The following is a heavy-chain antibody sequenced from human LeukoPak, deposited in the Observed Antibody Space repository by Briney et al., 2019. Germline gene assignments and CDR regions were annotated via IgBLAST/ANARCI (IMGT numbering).Heavy chain of an antibody. D-gene: IGHD5-24*01. CDR2: ITGSGGST. CDR1: GFTFNLYA. CDR3: ARDQRNDAFDI. Sequence: GGSLRLSCTASGFTFNLYAMTWVRQAPGKGLEWVSAITGSGGSTYYADSVKGRFTISRDNAKNSLYLQMNSLRAEDTAVYYCARDQRNDAFDIWGQGTMVTVSS. J-gene: IGHJ3*02. V-gene: IGHV3-23*01.